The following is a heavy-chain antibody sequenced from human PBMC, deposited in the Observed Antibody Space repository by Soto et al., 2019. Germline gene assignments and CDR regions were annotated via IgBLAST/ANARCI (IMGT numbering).Heavy chain of an antibody. D-gene: IGHD2-8*01. CDR3: AKEQTWSLTHGFDI. CDR1: GFTFSFYA. J-gene: IGHJ3*02. Sequence: EVQLLESGGGLVQPGGSLRLSCAASGFTFSFYAMNWVRQAPGKGLEWVSTISGSGGSPYYADSVKGRFTISRDNSKNTLYLQMNSLRAEDTAVYYCAKEQTWSLTHGFDIWGQGTMVTVSS. V-gene: IGHV3-23*01. CDR2: ISGSGGSP.